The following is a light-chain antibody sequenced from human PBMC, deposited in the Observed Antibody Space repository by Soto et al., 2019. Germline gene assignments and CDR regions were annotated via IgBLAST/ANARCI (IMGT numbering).Light chain of an antibody. Sequence: IPMTQSPSSVSASLGDSVSINCRASLSVGGWLAWYRQKPGKAPEFLILAASTLHSGVPSRFSGSGSGTDFTLTISSLQPEDVATYYCQQTNSPYIFGQGTKVEI. V-gene: IGKV1-12*01. CDR3: QQTNSPYI. CDR1: LSVGGW. CDR2: AAS. J-gene: IGKJ2*01.